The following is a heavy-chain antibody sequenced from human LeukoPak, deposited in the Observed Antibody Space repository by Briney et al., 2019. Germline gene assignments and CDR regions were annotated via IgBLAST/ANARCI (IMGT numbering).Heavy chain of an antibody. CDR1: GGSISSYY. D-gene: IGHD1-26*01. Sequence: SETLSLTCTVSGGSISSYYWSWVRQPPGKGLEWIGYIYYTGSTNYNPSLKSRVTISVDTSKNQFSLKLSSVTAADTAVYYCARVGGTRYFDYWGQGTLVTVSS. J-gene: IGHJ4*02. V-gene: IGHV4-59*01. CDR2: IYYTGST. CDR3: ARVGGTRYFDY.